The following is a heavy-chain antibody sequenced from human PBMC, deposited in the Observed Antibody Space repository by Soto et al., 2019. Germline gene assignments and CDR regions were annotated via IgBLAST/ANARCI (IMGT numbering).Heavy chain of an antibody. D-gene: IGHD4-17*01. CDR2: ISSTSSYI. V-gene: IGHV3-21*01. Sequence: PGGSLRLSCAASGFTFSSYSLNWVRQAPGKGLEWVSSISSTSSYIYYADSVKGRFTISRDNAKNSLYLQMNSLRAEDTAVYYCAREGSLYVDSISNCVDHWGQGTLVTVSS. CDR3: AREGSLYVDSISNCVDH. CDR1: GFTFSSYS. J-gene: IGHJ4*02.